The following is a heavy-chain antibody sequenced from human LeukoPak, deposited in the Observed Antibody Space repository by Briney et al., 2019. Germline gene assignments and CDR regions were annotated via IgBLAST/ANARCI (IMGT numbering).Heavy chain of an antibody. Sequence: PGGSLRLSCAASGFTFSGYSMNWVRQAPGKGLEWVSSISSSSSYIYYADSVKGRFTISRDNAKNSLYLQMNSLRAEDTAVYYCARAEYSSGSTGEDYWGQGTLVTVSS. CDR1: GFTFSGYS. D-gene: IGHD6-19*01. CDR2: ISSSSSYI. J-gene: IGHJ4*02. V-gene: IGHV3-21*01. CDR3: ARAEYSSGSTGEDY.